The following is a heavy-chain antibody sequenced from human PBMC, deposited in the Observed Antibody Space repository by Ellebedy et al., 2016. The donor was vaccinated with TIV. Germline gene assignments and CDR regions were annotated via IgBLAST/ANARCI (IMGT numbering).Heavy chain of an antibody. J-gene: IGHJ3*02. CDR3: ARFLTSGQTGFAFDI. CDR1: GGSISGYY. D-gene: IGHD3-9*01. V-gene: IGHV4-59*01. CDR2: IFHTGCT. Sequence: MPSETLSLTCTVSGGSISGYYWSWIRQPPNKGLEWIGHIFHTGCTSHNSSVQSRISITLDKSKNQFSLTLNSVTAADAAVYHCARFLTSGQTGFAFDIWGHGTTVTVSS.